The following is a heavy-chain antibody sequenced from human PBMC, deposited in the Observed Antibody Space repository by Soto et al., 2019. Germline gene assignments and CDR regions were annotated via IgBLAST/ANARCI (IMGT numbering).Heavy chain of an antibody. V-gene: IGHV1-69*01. CDR2: IIPSFGTA. CDR3: AREYYDFWSGYYGRNGMDV. J-gene: IGHJ6*02. CDR1: GGTFSSYA. D-gene: IGHD3-3*01. Sequence: QVQLVQSGAEVKKPGSSVKVSCKASGGTFSSYAISWVRQAPGQGLEWMGGIIPSFGTANYAQKFQGRVTITADESTSTAYMELSSLRSEDTAVYYCAREYYDFWSGYYGRNGMDVWGQGTTVTVSS.